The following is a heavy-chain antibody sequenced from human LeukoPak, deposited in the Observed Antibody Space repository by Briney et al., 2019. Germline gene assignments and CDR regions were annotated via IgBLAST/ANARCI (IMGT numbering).Heavy chain of an antibody. CDR3: ARELTVTPEGWFDP. V-gene: IGHV1-69*05. Sequence: ASVKVSCKASGGTFSSYAISWVRQAPGQGLEWMGRIIPIFGTANYAQKFQGRVTITTDESTSTAYMELSSLRSEDTAVYYCARELTVTPEGWFDPWGQGTLATVSS. CDR1: GGTFSSYA. CDR2: IIPIFGTA. J-gene: IGHJ5*02. D-gene: IGHD4-17*01.